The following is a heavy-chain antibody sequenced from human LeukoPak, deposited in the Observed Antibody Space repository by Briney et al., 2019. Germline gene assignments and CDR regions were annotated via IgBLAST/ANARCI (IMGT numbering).Heavy chain of an antibody. D-gene: IGHD6-19*01. CDR1: GGSFSGYY. CDR3: ASVAVPGFDY. V-gene: IGHV4-34*01. CDR2: INHSGST. Sequence: PSETLSLTCAVYGGSFSGYYWSWIRQPPGKGLEWIGEINHSGSTNYNPSLKSRVTISVDTSRNQFSLKLSSVTAADTAVYYCASVAVPGFDYWGQGTLVTVSS. J-gene: IGHJ4*02.